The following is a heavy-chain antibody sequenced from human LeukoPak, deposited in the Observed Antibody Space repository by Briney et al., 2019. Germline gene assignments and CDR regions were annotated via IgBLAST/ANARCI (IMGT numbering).Heavy chain of an antibody. D-gene: IGHD1-7*01. J-gene: IGHJ4*02. CDR3: ARDHSNWNYAPDF. CDR2: INPGGDNT. CDR1: GYTFTKSY. Sequence: ASVKVSCKASGYTFTKSYIHWVRQAPGQRLEWMGLINPGGDNTDYAQKLQGRVTMSTDTSTGTAYLDVRSLTSDDTAVYYCARDHSNWNYAPDFWGQGTLVIVSS. V-gene: IGHV1-46*01.